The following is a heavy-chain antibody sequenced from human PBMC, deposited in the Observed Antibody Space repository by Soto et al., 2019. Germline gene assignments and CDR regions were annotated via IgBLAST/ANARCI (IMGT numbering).Heavy chain of an antibody. D-gene: IGHD5-12*01. Sequence: QVQLVQSGAEVKEPGASVTVSCRASGDRFTDYYMHWVRQAPGQGLEWMGWINPNSGVTKYATKFQGWVTMTRDTSIRTVYMQLSRLGFDDTAIYYCARESGGATATLDYYYFYMDVWGTGTTVTVSS. CDR2: INPNSGVT. V-gene: IGHV1-2*04. CDR3: ARESGGATATLDYYYFYMDV. J-gene: IGHJ6*03. CDR1: GDRFTDYY.